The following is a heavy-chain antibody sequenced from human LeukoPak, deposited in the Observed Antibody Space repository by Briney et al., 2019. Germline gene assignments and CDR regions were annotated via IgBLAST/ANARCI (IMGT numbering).Heavy chain of an antibody. J-gene: IGHJ4*02. CDR3: AKDSRDGYNSGYFAY. Sequence: GGSLRLSCAASGFTFSNAWMNWVRQAPGKGLEWVSLISWDGGSTYYADSVKGRFTISRDNSKNSLYLQMNSLGAEDTALYYCAKDSRDGYNSGYFAYWGQGTLVTVSS. V-gene: IGHV3-43D*03. D-gene: IGHD5-24*01. CDR2: ISWDGGST. CDR1: GFTFSNAW.